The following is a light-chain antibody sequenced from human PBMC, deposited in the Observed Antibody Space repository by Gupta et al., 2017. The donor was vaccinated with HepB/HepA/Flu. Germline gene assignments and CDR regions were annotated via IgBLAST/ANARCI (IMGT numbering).Light chain of an antibody. CDR2: SNN. CDR3: AAGRDIRSSSV. CDR1: NTKTGSNT. V-gene: IGLV1-44*01. Sequence: QTLLTQPPSPSGTPEQRVTISCTGCNTKTGSNTLDWYQHLPGAAPKLIIYSNNQRPSVLPGRFSGTKSGTSAPLAIGGLHAEDDADYYCAAGRDIRSSSVFGSGTKLTVL. J-gene: IGLJ1*01.